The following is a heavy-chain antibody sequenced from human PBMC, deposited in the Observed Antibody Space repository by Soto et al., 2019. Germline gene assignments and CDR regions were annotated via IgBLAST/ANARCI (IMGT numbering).Heavy chain of an antibody. D-gene: IGHD2-2*01. J-gene: IGHJ6*02. CDR3: ARVMAYCTTTTCSTYYFGMDV. CDR1: GGSFSGYY. V-gene: IGHV4-34*01. Sequence: SETLSLTCAVYGGSFSGYYWSWIRQPPGKGLEWIGEINHSGSTNYNPSLKSRVTISVDTSKNQFSLKLSSVTAADTAVYYCARVMAYCTTTTCSTYYFGMDVWGQGTTVTVSS. CDR2: INHSGST.